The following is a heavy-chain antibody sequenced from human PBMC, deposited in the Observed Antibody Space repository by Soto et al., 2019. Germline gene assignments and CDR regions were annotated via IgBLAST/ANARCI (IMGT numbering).Heavy chain of an antibody. V-gene: IGHV3-7*01. D-gene: IGHD7-27*01. CDR1: GFSFSSYW. CDR2: IAHDGSEK. J-gene: IGHJ4*02. Sequence: EVQLVESGGGLVQPGGSLRLSCAVSGFSFSSYWMSWVRQAPGRGLEWVATIAHDGSEKFYVDSVKGRFTISRDNTKNSLYLQMNSLRAEDTAPYYCARESNAHFDYWGQGTMVTVSS. CDR3: ARESNAHFDY.